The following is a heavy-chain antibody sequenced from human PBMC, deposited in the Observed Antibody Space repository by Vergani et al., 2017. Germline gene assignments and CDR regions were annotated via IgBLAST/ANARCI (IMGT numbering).Heavy chain of an antibody. V-gene: IGHV3-23*01. Sequence: EVQLLESGGGLVQPGGSLRLSCAASGFTFSSYAMSWVRQAPGKGLEWVSAISGSGGSTYYADSVQGRVTISRDNSKNTLYLQMNSLRAEDTAVYYCAIDFLAAADYYDYGMDVWGQGTTVTVSS. CDR1: GFTFSSYA. CDR2: ISGSGGST. J-gene: IGHJ6*02. CDR3: AIDFLAAADYYDYGMDV. D-gene: IGHD6-13*01.